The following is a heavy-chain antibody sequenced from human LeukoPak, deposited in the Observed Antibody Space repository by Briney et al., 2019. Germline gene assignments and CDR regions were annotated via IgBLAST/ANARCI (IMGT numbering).Heavy chain of an antibody. CDR3: ARQESLTSDGYKIDY. CDR1: GYSFTSYW. V-gene: IGHV5-51*01. CDR2: IYPGDSDT. D-gene: IGHD5-24*01. Sequence: GESLKISCKGSGYSFTSYWIGWVRQMPGKGLEGMGSIYPGDSDTRYSPSFQGQVTISADKSISTAYLQWSSLKASDTAMYYCARQESLTSDGYKIDYWGQGTLVTVSS. J-gene: IGHJ4*02.